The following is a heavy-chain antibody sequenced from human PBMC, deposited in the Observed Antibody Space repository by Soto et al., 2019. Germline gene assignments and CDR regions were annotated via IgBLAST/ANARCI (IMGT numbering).Heavy chain of an antibody. D-gene: IGHD6-13*01. Sequence: PSETLSLTCTVSGGSISSYYWSWIRQPPGKGLEWIGYIYYSGSTNYNPSLKSRVTISVDTSKNQFSLKLSSVTAADTAVYYCARDPARGSSWYNWFDPWGQGTLVTVSS. CDR2: IYYSGST. J-gene: IGHJ5*02. CDR3: ARDPARGSSWYNWFDP. V-gene: IGHV4-59*01. CDR1: GGSISSYY.